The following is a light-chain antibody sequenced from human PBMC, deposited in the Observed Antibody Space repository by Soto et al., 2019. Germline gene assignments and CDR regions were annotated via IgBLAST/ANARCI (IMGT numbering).Light chain of an antibody. Sequence: EIVMTQSPGTLSVSPGERATLSCRASQSISSNLAWYQQKPGQVPSLLIYDASTRATGVPARFSGSGSGTEFTLTISSLQSEDSAVYYCQQYNGWPITFGQGTRLEI. CDR2: DAS. J-gene: IGKJ5*01. CDR3: QQYNGWPIT. V-gene: IGKV3-15*01. CDR1: QSISSN.